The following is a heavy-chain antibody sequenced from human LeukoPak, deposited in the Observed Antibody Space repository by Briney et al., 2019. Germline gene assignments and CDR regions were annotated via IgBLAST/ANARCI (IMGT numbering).Heavy chain of an antibody. Sequence: GRSLRLSCAASGFTFSSYAMHWVRQAPGKGLEWVSVIYSGGSTYYADSVKGRFTISRDNSKNTLYLQMNSLRAEDTAVYYCASSRYYDSSGYDYWGQGTLVTVSS. CDR3: ASSRYYDSSGYDY. J-gene: IGHJ4*02. V-gene: IGHV3-66*01. CDR1: GFTFSSYA. D-gene: IGHD3-22*01. CDR2: IYSGGST.